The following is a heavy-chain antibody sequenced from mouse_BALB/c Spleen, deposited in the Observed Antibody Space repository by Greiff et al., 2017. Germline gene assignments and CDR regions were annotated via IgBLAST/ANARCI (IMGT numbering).Heavy chain of an antibody. V-gene: IGHV5-9-4*01. D-gene: IGHD5-2*01. Sequence: EVHLVESGGGLVKPGGSLKLSCAASGFTFSSYAMSWVRQSPEKRLEWVAEISSGGSYTYYPDTVTGRFTISRDNAKNTLYLEMSSLRSEDTAMYYCARDRNTPYAMDYWGQGTSVTVSS. CDR1: GFTFSSYA. J-gene: IGHJ4*01. CDR2: ISSGGSYT. CDR3: ARDRNTPYAMDY.